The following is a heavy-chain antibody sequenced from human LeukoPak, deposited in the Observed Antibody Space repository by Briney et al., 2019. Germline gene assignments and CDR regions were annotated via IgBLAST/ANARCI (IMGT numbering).Heavy chain of an antibody. J-gene: IGHJ3*02. V-gene: IGHV4-61*02. CDR2: IYTSGST. D-gene: IGHD3-3*01. CDR1: GGSISSGSYY. CDR3: ARGAYYDFWSGPQSDAFDI. Sequence: KPSETLSLTCTVSGGSISSGSYYWSWIRQPAGKGLEWIGRIYTSGSTNYNPSLKSRVTISVDTSKNQFSLKLSSVTAADTAVYYCARGAYYDFWSGPQSDAFDIWGQGTMVTVSS.